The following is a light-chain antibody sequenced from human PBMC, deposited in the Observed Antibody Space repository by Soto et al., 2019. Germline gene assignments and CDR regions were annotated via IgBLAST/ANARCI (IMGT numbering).Light chain of an antibody. J-gene: IGKJ3*01. Sequence: DIQMTQSPSSLSACVGDSVTITCRASQSISNYLNWYQQKPGKAPKLLVYAASSLQSGVPSRFSGSGSGTDFTLTISSLQPEDFATYYCQQSYSTPFTFGPGTKVDIK. CDR2: AAS. V-gene: IGKV1-39*01. CDR3: QQSYSTPFT. CDR1: QSISNY.